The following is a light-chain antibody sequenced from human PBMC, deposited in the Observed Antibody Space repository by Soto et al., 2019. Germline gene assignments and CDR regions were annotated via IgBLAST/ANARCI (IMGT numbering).Light chain of an antibody. Sequence: QSVLTQPPSASGAPGQRVTISCSGSSSNIGGNYVYWYQQLPGTAPKLLIYRNNQRPSGGPDRFSGSKSDTSASLAISGLRSADEAPYPCASWDDSLSATLFGGGTKVTVL. CDR3: ASWDDSLSATL. V-gene: IGLV1-47*01. CDR1: SSNIGGNY. CDR2: RNN. J-gene: IGLJ2*01.